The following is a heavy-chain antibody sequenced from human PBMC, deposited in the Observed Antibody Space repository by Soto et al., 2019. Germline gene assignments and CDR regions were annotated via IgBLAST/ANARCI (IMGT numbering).Heavy chain of an antibody. Sequence: QVQLVESGGGVVQPGRSLRLSCAGSGFTFINHPMHWVRQAPGKGLEWVAVISYDGSKSHYADSVKGRFILSRDHSKNTLSLQMNSLRAEDSAVYYCARGTLYGSEIGDVPIDYWGQGTLVTVSS. CDR2: ISYDGSKS. D-gene: IGHD3-10*01. J-gene: IGHJ4*02. CDR3: ARGTLYGSEIGDVPIDY. V-gene: IGHV3-30*14. CDR1: GFTFINHP.